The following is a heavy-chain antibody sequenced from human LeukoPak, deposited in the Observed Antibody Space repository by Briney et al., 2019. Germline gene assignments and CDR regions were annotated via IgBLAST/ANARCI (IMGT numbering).Heavy chain of an antibody. CDR3: AKGGRVGATSSYFDY. Sequence: GGSLRLSCAASGFTFSSYGMHWVRQAPGKGLEWVAFIRYDGSNKYYADSVKGRFTISRDNLKNTLYMQMNSLRAEDTDVYYCAKGGRVGATSSYFDYWGQGTLVTVSS. J-gene: IGHJ4*02. D-gene: IGHD1-26*01. CDR1: GFTFSSYG. V-gene: IGHV3-30*02. CDR2: IRYDGSNK.